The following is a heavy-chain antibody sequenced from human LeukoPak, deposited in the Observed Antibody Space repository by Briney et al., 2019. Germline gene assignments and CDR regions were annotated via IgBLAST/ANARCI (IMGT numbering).Heavy chain of an antibody. D-gene: IGHD2-8*01. J-gene: IGHJ6*03. CDR2: ISYDGSNK. Sequence: GGSLRLSCEASGFTFSFYGMHWVRQAPGKGLEWVAVISYDGSNKYYADSVKGRFTISRDNSKNTLYLQMNSLRAEDTAVYYCAKDRCSNGVGCYYYYMDVWGKGTTVTISS. V-gene: IGHV3-30*18. CDR3: AKDRCSNGVGCYYYYMDV. CDR1: GFTFSFYG.